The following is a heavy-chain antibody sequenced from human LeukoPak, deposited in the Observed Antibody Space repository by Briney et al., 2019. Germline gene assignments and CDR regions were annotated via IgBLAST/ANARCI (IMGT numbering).Heavy chain of an antibody. J-gene: IGHJ1*01. CDR1: GFTFSSYA. CDR3: ARDQCSSTSCYPEYFQH. V-gene: IGHV3-66*01. Sequence: GGSLRLSCAASGFTFSSYAMSWVRQAPGKGLEWVSVIYSGGSTYYADSVKGRFTISRDNSKNTLYLQMNSLRAEDTAVYYCARDQCSSTSCYPEYFQHWGQGTLVTVSS. D-gene: IGHD2-2*01. CDR2: IYSGGST.